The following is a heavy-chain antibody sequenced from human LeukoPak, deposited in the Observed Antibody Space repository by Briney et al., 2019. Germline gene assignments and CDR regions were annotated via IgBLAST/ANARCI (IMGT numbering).Heavy chain of an antibody. CDR3: ARGLVGATPTDAFDI. J-gene: IGHJ3*02. V-gene: IGHV4-30-2*01. D-gene: IGHD1-26*01. CDR1: GGSISSGGYS. CDR2: IYHSGST. Sequence: PSETLSLTCAVSGGSISSGGYSWSWIRQPPGKGLEWIGYIYHSGSTYYNPSLKSRVTISVDRSKNQFSLKLSSVTAADTAVYYCARGLVGATPTDAFDIWGQGTMVTVSS.